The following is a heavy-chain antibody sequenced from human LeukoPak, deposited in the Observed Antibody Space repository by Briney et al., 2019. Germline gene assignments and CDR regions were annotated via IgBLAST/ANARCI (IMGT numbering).Heavy chain of an antibody. CDR2: MNPTSGNT. Sequence: WASVKVSCKASGYTFTNQDINWVRQATGQGLEWMGWMNPTSGNTGSAQKFQGRLTMTRDTSVSTAYMELSSLRSEGTAVYYCARGRYSNTWYVDIWGQGTLVTVSS. J-gene: IGHJ4*02. D-gene: IGHD2-2*01. CDR3: ARGRYSNTWYVDI. CDR1: GYTFTNQD. V-gene: IGHV1-8*01.